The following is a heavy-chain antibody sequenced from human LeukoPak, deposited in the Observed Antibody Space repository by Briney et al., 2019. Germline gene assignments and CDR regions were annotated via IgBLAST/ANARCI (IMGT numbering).Heavy chain of an antibody. V-gene: IGHV4-4*07. D-gene: IGHD3-16*02. CDR3: ARVRYDYVWGSYRYHYWFDY. CDR2: IYTSGST. CDR1: GGSISSYY. Sequence: PSETLSLTCTVSGGSISSYYWSWIRQPAGKGLEWIGRIYTSGSTNYNPSLKSRVTMSVDTSKNQFSLKLSSVTAADTAVYYCARVRYDYVWGSYRYHYWFDYWGQGTLVTVSS. J-gene: IGHJ4*02.